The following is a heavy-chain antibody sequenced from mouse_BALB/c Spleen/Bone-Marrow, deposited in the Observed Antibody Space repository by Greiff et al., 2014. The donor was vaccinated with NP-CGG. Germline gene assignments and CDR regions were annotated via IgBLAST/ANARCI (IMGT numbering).Heavy chain of an antibody. CDR2: IRLKSNNYAT. CDR3: TRDDGYFDY. CDR1: GFTFSNYW. V-gene: IGHV6-6*02. D-gene: IGHD2-3*01. J-gene: IGHJ2*01. Sequence: EVMLVESGGGLVQPGGSMKLSCVASGFTFSNYWMNWVRQSPEKGLEWVAEIRLKSNNYATHYAESVNGRFTISRDDSKSSVYLQMNNLRAEDTGIYYCTRDDGYFDYWGQGTTLTVSS.